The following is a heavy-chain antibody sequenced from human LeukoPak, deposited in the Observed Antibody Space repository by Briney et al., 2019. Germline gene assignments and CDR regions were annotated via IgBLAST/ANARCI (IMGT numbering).Heavy chain of an antibody. D-gene: IGHD2-2*01. CDR1: GYTFTSYG. CDR2: ISAYNGNT. CDR3: ARAGYRSSTSCYHQPNNWFDP. J-gene: IGHJ5*02. V-gene: IGHV1-18*01. Sequence: ASVTVSCKASGYTFTSYGISWVRQAPGQGLEWMGWISAYNGNTNYAQKLQGRVTMTTDTSTSTAYMELRSLRSDDTAVYYCARAGYRSSTSCYHQPNNWFDPWGQGTLVTVSS.